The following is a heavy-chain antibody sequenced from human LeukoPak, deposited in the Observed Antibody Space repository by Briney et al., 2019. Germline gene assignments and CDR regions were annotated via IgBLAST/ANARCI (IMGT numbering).Heavy chain of an antibody. CDR2: IWYNGNDK. D-gene: IGHD3-22*01. Sequence: GGSLRLSCAASGFTFSIYGMNWVRQAPGKGLEWVAVIWYNGNDKYYADSVKGRFTISRDNSNNTLYLQMNSLKTEDTAVYYCATVGNSGGYYNPLDYWGQGTLVTVSS. CDR3: ATVGNSGGYYNPLDY. J-gene: IGHJ4*02. CDR1: GFTFSIYG. V-gene: IGHV3-33*01.